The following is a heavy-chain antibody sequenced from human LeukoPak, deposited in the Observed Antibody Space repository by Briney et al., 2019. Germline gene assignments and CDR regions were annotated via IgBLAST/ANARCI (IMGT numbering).Heavy chain of an antibody. D-gene: IGHD3-10*01. Sequence: GGSLRLSCAASGFTFSSYGMHWVRQAPGKGLEWVAFIRYDGSNKYYADSVKGRFTISRDNSKNTLYLQMNSLRAEDTAVYYCAKGGHYYGSGSSVDYWGQGTLVTVS. J-gene: IGHJ4*02. CDR1: GFTFSSYG. CDR3: AKGGHYYGSGSSVDY. CDR2: IRYDGSNK. V-gene: IGHV3-30*02.